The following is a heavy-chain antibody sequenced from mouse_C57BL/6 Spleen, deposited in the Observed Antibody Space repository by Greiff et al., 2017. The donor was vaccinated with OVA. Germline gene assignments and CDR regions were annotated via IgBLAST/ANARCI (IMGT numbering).Heavy chain of an antibody. V-gene: IGHV1-15*01. CDR1: GYTFTDYE. Sequence: VQLQQSGAELVRPGASVTLSCKASGYTFTDYEMHWVKQTPVHGLEWIGAIDPETGGTAYNQKFKGKATLTADKSSSTAYMELRSLTSEDSAVYYCTRRDYYGSSPWGQGTTLTVSS. D-gene: IGHD1-1*01. CDR2: IDPETGGT. J-gene: IGHJ2*01. CDR3: TRRDYYGSSP.